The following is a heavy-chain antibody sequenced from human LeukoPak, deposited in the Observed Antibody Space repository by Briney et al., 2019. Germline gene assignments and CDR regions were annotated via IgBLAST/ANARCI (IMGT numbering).Heavy chain of an antibody. J-gene: IGHJ4*02. CDR1: GFTFSSYS. Sequence: PGGSLRLSCAASGFTFSSYSMNWVRQAPGKGLEWVSSISSSSSYIYYADSVKGRFTISRDNAKNSLYLQMNSLRAEDTAVYYCARTIAAAGSPLGIDYWGQGTLDTVSS. D-gene: IGHD6-13*01. CDR2: ISSSSSYI. CDR3: ARTIAAAGSPLGIDY. V-gene: IGHV3-21*01.